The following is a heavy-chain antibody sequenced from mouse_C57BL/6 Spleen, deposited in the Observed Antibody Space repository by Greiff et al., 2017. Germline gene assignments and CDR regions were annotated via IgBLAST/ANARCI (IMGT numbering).Heavy chain of an antibody. Sequence: VKLVESGAELVRPGASVTLSCKASGYTFTDYEMHWVKQTPVHGLEWIGAIDPETGGTAYNQKFKGKAILTADKSSSTAYMELRSLTSEDSAVYYCTRDYGSRRDYWGQGTTLTVSS. V-gene: IGHV1-15*01. J-gene: IGHJ2*01. CDR2: IDPETGGT. CDR3: TRDYGSRRDY. CDR1: GYTFTDYE. D-gene: IGHD1-1*01.